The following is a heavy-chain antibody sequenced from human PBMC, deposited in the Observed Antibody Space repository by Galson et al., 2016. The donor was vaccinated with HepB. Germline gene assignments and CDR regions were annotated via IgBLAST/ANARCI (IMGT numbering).Heavy chain of an antibody. D-gene: IGHD1-1*01. CDR1: GFTFTSYG. V-gene: IGHV3-33*01. CDR3: ARDDNDDRNAFDI. J-gene: IGHJ3*02. Sequence: TLRLSCAASGFTFTSYGMHWVRQAPGKGLQWVATIWYDETNKYYTDSVKGRFTISRDDSKNTVYLQMNSLRVGDTAVYYCARDDNDDRNAFDIWGQGTMVTVSS. CDR2: IWYDETNK.